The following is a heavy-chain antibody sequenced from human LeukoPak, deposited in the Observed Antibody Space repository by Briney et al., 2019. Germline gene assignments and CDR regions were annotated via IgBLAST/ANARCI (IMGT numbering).Heavy chain of an antibody. J-gene: IGHJ6*03. CDR2: IYHSGSS. V-gene: IGHV4-38-2*02. Sequence: SETLSLTCTVSGYSISSGYYGGWIRQPPGKGLEWIGSIYHSGSSYYNPSLKSRVTISVDTSKNQFSLKLSSVTAADTAVYYCARVRVVPAYSYYYMDVWGKGTTVTVSS. CDR3: ARVRVVPAYSYYYMDV. D-gene: IGHD2-2*01. CDR1: GYSISSGYY.